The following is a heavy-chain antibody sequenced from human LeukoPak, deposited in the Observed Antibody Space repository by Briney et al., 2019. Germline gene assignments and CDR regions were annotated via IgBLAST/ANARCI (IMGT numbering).Heavy chain of an antibody. V-gene: IGHV3-21*01. Sequence: PGGSLRLSCAASGFTFSSYSMNWVRQAPGKGLEWVSSIGSSSSYIYYADSVKGRFTISRDNAKNSLYLQMNSLRAEDTAVYYCARDPKAFYSSGWHTGRVNWFDPWGQGTLVTVSS. CDR2: IGSSSSYI. J-gene: IGHJ5*02. CDR1: GFTFSSYS. CDR3: ARDPKAFYSSGWHTGRVNWFDP. D-gene: IGHD6-19*01.